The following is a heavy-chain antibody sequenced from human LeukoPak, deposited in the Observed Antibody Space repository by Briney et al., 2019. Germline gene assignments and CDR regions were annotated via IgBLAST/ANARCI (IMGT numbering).Heavy chain of an antibody. Sequence: PSETLSLTCTVYGDSISSGIYYWGWLRQTGGKGLEWIVRIYSRGDTNDNPSLRSRLTISLDTSKNQFSLKLTSVTAADTAVYYCARSMVRGLITGVCDFWGQGTLVTVSS. J-gene: IGHJ4*02. CDR1: GDSISSGIYY. CDR2: IYSRGDT. D-gene: IGHD3-10*01. CDR3: ARSMVRGLITGVCDF. V-gene: IGHV4-61*02.